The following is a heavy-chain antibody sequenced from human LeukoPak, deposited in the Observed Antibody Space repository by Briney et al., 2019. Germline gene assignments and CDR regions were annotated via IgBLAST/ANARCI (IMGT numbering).Heavy chain of an antibody. CDR1: GFTFSNAW. D-gene: IGHD6-13*01. CDR3: AKAHRRLGVIAAPDFDY. Sequence: GGSLRLSCAASGFTFSNAWMSWVRQAPGKGLEWVAVISYDGSNKYYADSVKGRFTISRDNSKNTLYLQMNSLRAEDTAVYYCAKAHRRLGVIAAPDFDYWGQGTLVTVSS. CDR2: ISYDGSNK. V-gene: IGHV3-30*18. J-gene: IGHJ4*02.